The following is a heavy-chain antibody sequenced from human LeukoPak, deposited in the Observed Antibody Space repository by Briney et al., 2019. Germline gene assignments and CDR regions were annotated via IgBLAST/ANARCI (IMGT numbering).Heavy chain of an antibody. CDR3: ARGLSSSWYREINYFDY. Sequence: SETLSLTCTVSGGSISSSSYYWGWIRQPPGKGLEWIGSIYYSGSTYYNPSLKSRVTISVDTSKNQFSLKLSSVTAADTAVYYCARGLSSSWYREINYFDYWGQGTLVTVSS. CDR1: GGSISSSSYY. CDR2: IYYSGST. D-gene: IGHD6-13*01. J-gene: IGHJ4*02. V-gene: IGHV4-39*07.